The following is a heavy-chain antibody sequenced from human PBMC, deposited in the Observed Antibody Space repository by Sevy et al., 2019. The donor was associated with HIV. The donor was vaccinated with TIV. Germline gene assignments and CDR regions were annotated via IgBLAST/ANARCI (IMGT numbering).Heavy chain of an antibody. D-gene: IGHD6-19*01. CDR1: GFTFSSYE. CDR3: ARAAYSSGWYHWFDP. CDR2: ISSSGSTI. Sequence: GGSLRLSCAASGFTFSSYEMNWVRQAPGKGLEWVSYISSSGSTIYYADSVKGRFTISRDNAKNSRYLQMNSLRAEDTAVYYCARAAYSSGWYHWFDPWGQGTLVTVSS. V-gene: IGHV3-48*03. J-gene: IGHJ5*02.